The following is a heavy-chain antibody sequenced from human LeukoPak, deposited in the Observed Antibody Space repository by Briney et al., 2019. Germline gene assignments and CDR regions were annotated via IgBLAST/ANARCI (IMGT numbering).Heavy chain of an antibody. CDR1: GFTFSSYW. Sequence: GGSLRLSCAASGFTFSSYWMSWVRQAPGKGLEWVAKIKQDGSEKYYVDSVKGRFTISRDNAKNSLYLQMNSLRAEDTAVYYCARLSTGPVGAFDIWGQGTMVTVSS. V-gene: IGHV3-7*03. D-gene: IGHD7-27*01. J-gene: IGHJ3*02. CDR2: IKQDGSEK. CDR3: ARLSTGPVGAFDI.